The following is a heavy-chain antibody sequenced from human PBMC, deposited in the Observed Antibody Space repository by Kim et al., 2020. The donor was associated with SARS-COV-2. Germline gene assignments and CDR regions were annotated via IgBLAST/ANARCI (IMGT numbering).Heavy chain of an antibody. J-gene: IGHJ6*02. Sequence: SGPTLVNPTQTLTLTCTFSGFSLSTSGMCVSWIRQPPGKALEWLALIDWDDDKYYSTSLKTRLTISKDTSKNQVVLTVTNMDPVDTATYYCARTAQYYYDSSGYYWGVYYGMDVWGQGTTVTVSS. V-gene: IGHV2-70*01. CDR3: ARTAQYYYDSSGYYWGVYYGMDV. D-gene: IGHD3-22*01. CDR2: IDWDDDK. CDR1: GFSLSTSGMC.